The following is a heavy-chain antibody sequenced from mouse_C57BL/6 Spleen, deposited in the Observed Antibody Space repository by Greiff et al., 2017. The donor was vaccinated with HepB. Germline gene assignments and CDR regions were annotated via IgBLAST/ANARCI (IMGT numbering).Heavy chain of an antibody. CDR1: GYAFTNYL. D-gene: IGHD2-4*01. CDR2: INPGSGGT. J-gene: IGHJ2*01. Sequence: VQLQQSGAELVRPGTSVKVSCKASGYAFTNYLIEWVKQRPEQGLEWIGVINPGSGGTNYTEKFKGKATMTADKSSSTAYMQLSSLTSDDSAFYFCGRSLYYDYDGYYFDYWGQGTTLTVSS. V-gene: IGHV1-54*01. CDR3: GRSLYYDYDGYYFDY.